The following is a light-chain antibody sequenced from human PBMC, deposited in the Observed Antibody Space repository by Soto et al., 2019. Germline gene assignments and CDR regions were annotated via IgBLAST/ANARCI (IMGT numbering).Light chain of an antibody. Sequence: SYELTQPPSVSVAPGQTARITWGGNNIGSKSVHWYQQKPGQAPVLVVYDDSDRPSGIPDRFSGSNSGNTATLTISRVEAGDEADYYCQVWDSSSDHHYVFGSGTKATVL. CDR1: NIGSKS. V-gene: IGLV3-21*02. CDR2: DDS. CDR3: QVWDSSSDHHYV. J-gene: IGLJ1*01.